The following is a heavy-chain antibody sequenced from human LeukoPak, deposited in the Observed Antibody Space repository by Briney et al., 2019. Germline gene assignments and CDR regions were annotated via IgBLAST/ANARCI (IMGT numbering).Heavy chain of an antibody. J-gene: IGHJ6*02. V-gene: IGHV1-69*02. CDR3: ARVKAAAGYYYGMDV. CDR1: GYTFTSYY. Sequence: ASVKVSCKASGYTFTSYYMHWVRQAPGQGLEWMGRIIPILGIANYAQKFQGRVTITADKSTSTAYMELSSLRSEDTAVYYCARVKAAAGYYYGMDVWGQGTTVTVSS. CDR2: IIPILGIA. D-gene: IGHD6-13*01.